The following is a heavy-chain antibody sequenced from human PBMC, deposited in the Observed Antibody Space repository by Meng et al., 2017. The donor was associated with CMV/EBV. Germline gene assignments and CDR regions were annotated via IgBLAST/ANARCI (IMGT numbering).Heavy chain of an antibody. CDR3: ASSYYYDSSGYYQYYFDY. CDR2: IHYSGST. Sequence: SETLSLTCTVSGGSISSGGYYWSWIRQHPGKGLEWLGYIHYSGSTYYNPSLKSRVTISVDTSKNQFSLKLSSVTAADTAVYYCASSYYYDSSGYYQYYFDYWGQGTLVTVSS. D-gene: IGHD3-22*01. V-gene: IGHV4-31*03. J-gene: IGHJ4*02. CDR1: GGSISSGGYY.